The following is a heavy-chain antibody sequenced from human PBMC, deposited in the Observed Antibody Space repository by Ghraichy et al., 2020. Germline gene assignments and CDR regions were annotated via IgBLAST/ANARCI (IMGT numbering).Heavy chain of an antibody. CDR1: GGSISSYY. V-gene: IGHV4-59*01. CDR3: ARGVSIAATLVPYYYYYYYMDV. J-gene: IGHJ6*03. Sequence: SETLSLTCTVSGGSISSYYWSWIRQPPGKGLEWIGYIYYSGSTNYNPSLKSRVTISVDTSKNQFSLKLSSVTAADTAVYYCARGVSIAATLVPYYYYYYYMDVWGKGTTVTVSS. D-gene: IGHD2-15*01. CDR2: IYYSGST.